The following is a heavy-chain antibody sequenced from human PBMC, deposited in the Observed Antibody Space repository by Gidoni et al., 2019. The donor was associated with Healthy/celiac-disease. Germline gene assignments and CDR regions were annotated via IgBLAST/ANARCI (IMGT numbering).Heavy chain of an antibody. Sequence: EVQLVESGGGLVQPGGSLRLSCAASGFTFSNAWMSWVRQAPGKGLEWVGRIKSKTDGGTTDYAAPVKGRFTISRDDSKNTLYLQMNSLKTEDTAVYYCTTAYYYGSGSFDPWGQGTLVTVSS. D-gene: IGHD3-10*01. J-gene: IGHJ5*02. V-gene: IGHV3-15*01. CDR3: TTAYYYGSGSFDP. CDR2: IKSKTDGGTT. CDR1: GFTFSNAW.